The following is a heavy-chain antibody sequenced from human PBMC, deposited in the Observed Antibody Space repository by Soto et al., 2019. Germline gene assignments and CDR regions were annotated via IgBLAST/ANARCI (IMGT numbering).Heavy chain of an antibody. CDR2: IYHSGSA. CDR3: ARAESVVVANGFDL. D-gene: IGHD2-21*01. V-gene: IGHV4-4*02. CDR1: GGSIKSDNW. Sequence: PSETLSLTCDVSGGSIKSDNWWTWVRQSPGKGLEWIGEIYHSGSAFYNPSLKSRVTISVDRSNNKFSLNLTSVTAADTAVYYCARAESVVVANGFDLWGQGNMVTVYS. J-gene: IGHJ4*02.